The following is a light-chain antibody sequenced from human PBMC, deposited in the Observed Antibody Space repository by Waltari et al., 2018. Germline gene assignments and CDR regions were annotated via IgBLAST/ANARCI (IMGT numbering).Light chain of an antibody. Sequence: SSELTQAPAVSVALGQTVRITCQGDSLRGYYASWYQQKPGQAPVLVIYGKNNRPSGIPDRFSGSSSGNTASLTITGAQAEDEAEYYCYSRDSSGDHLRVFGAGTKVTVL. V-gene: IGLV3-19*01. CDR2: GKN. CDR3: YSRDSSGDHLRV. J-gene: IGLJ1*01. CDR1: SLRGYY.